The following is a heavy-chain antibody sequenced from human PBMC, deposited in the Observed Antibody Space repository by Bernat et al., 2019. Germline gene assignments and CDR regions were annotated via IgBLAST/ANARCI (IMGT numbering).Heavy chain of an antibody. Sequence: EVQLVESGGNLVQPGGSLRLSCTGSGFTFSSYPMNWVRQAPGKGLEWVSVIRDVGGQTFYGDSVKGRFTISRDNSKNTLYLQMNSLRAEDTAVYYCARDSAAAGTNPNDYWGQGTLVTVSS. D-gene: IGHD6-13*01. CDR2: IRDVGGQT. CDR3: ARDSAAAGTNPNDY. J-gene: IGHJ4*02. CDR1: GFTFSSYP. V-gene: IGHV3-23*04.